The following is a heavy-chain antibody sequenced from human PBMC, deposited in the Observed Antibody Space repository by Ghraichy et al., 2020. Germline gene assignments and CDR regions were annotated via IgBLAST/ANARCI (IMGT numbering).Heavy chain of an antibody. CDR1: GDSFSSHY. D-gene: IGHD2-15*01. Sequence: LSLTCSVSGDSFSSHYWSWIRQPPGKGLEWIGHISASGSPYYDPTLNSRVTISVDTSKNQFSLKLNSVSAADTAVYYCARGKAISGMGFDSWGQGTLVTVSS. CDR2: ISASGSP. V-gene: IGHV4-4*09. CDR3: ARGKAISGMGFDS. J-gene: IGHJ4*02.